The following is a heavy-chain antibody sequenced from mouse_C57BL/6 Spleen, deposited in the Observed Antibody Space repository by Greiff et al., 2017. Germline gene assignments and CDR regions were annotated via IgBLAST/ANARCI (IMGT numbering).Heavy chain of an antibody. CDR3: TTFDKKAGCDY. V-gene: IGHV1-15*01. J-gene: IGHJ2*01. Sequence: VQLQQSGAELVRPGASVTLSCKASGYTFTDYEMHWVKQTPVHGLEWIGVIDPETGGTAYNQKFKGKAILTVDKSSSTAYMELHRLTSEDSAANSCTTFDKKAGCDYWGQGTPLTVSS. CDR2: IDPETGGT. CDR1: GYTFTDYE. D-gene: IGHD3-1*01.